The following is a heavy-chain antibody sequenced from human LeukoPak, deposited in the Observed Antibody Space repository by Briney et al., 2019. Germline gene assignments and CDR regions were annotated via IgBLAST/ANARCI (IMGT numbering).Heavy chain of an antibody. D-gene: IGHD3-10*01. CDR3: ARVPPSLEWFGELTYYYYGMDV. Sequence: QPGGSLRLSCAASGFTLSSYEMNWVRQAPGKGLEWVSYISSSGSTIYYADSVRGRFTISRNNAKNSLYLQMNSLRAEDTAVYYCARVPPSLEWFGELTYYYYGMDVWGQGTTVTVSS. CDR2: ISSSGSTI. J-gene: IGHJ6*02. CDR1: GFTLSSYE. V-gene: IGHV3-48*03.